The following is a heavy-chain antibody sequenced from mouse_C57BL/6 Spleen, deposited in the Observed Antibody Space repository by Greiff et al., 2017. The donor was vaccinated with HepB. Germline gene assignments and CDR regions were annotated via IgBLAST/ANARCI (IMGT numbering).Heavy chain of an antibody. Sequence: VQLKESGAELVRPGASVKLSCTASGFNIKDYYMHWVKQRPEQGLEWIGRIDPEDGATEYAPKFQGMATMTADTSSNTAYLQLSSLTSEATAGYYCTTGGRSYFDYWGQGTTLTVSS. V-gene: IGHV14-1*01. J-gene: IGHJ2*01. CDR2: IDPEDGAT. CDR3: TTGGRSYFDY. D-gene: IGHD1-1*02. CDR1: GFNIKDYY.